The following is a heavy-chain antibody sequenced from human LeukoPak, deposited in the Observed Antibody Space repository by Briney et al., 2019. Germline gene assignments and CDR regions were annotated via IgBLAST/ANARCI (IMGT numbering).Heavy chain of an antibody. V-gene: IGHV1-24*01. CDR2: FDPEDGET. Sequence: EASVKVSCKSSGYTVTSYGIIWVRQAPGKGLDWMGGFDPEDGETIYAQKFQGRVTMTEDTSTDTAYMELSSLRSEDTAVYYCATLRGSGWYMFDYWGQGTLVTVSP. J-gene: IGHJ4*02. CDR3: ATLRGSGWYMFDY. CDR1: GYTVTSYG. D-gene: IGHD6-19*01.